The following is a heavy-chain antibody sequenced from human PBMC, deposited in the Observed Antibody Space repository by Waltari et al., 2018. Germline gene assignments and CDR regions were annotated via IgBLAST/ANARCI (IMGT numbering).Heavy chain of an antibody. V-gene: IGHV5-51*03. D-gene: IGHD1-26*01. J-gene: IGHJ4*02. CDR1: AYSFTSYW. Sequence: EVQLVQSGAEVNKPGAYLKISCTGSAYSFTSYWIGRVLQRPGKGLEWMGIIDPGDSDTRYSPSFQGQVTISADKSISTAYLQWSSLKASDTAMYYCASSRGGGSYIVFDYWGQGTLVTVSS. CDR2: IDPGDSDT. CDR3: ASSRGGGSYIVFDY.